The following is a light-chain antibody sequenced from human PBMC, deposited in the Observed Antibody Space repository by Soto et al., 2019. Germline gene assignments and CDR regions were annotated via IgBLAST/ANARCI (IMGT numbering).Light chain of an antibody. Sequence: QSMLTQPRSVSGSPGQSVTISCTGTSSDVGRYDYVSWYQQHPGKAPKLIIYDVSERPSGVPDRFSGSKFGNTASLTISGLQAEDEADYSCCSFAGSYTYVFGPGTKVTVL. J-gene: IGLJ1*01. CDR1: SSDVGRYDY. CDR3: CSFAGSYTYV. CDR2: DVS. V-gene: IGLV2-11*01.